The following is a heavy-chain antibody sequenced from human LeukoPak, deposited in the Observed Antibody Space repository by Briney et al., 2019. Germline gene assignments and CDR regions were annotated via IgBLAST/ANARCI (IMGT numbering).Heavy chain of an antibody. CDR2: IYYSGST. CDR3: ARVSNSSSWYGLYYYYYYMDV. CDR1: GGSISTYY. J-gene: IGHJ6*03. D-gene: IGHD6-13*01. V-gene: IGHV4-59*12. Sequence: SETLSLTCTVSGGSISTYYWNWIRQPPGKGLEWIGCIYYSGSTNYNPSLKSRVTISVDTSKNQFSLKLSSVTAADTAVYYCARVSNSSSWYGLYYYYYYMDVWGKGTTVTVSS.